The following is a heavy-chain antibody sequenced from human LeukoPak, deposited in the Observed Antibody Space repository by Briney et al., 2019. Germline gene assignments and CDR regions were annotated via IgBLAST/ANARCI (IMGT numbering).Heavy chain of an antibody. CDR1: GFPFSRYS. D-gene: IGHD2-21*02. J-gene: IGHJ4*02. Sequence: GGSLRLSCAASGFPFSRYSMNWVRQAPGEGPEWVSSITSSSSNKDYVDSVKGRFTVSRDNAKNSLYLQMDSLRVEDTAVYYCASELAHCVGDCLKNWGQGTLVTVSS. CDR3: ASELAHCVGDCLKN. V-gene: IGHV3-21*01. CDR2: ITSSSSNK.